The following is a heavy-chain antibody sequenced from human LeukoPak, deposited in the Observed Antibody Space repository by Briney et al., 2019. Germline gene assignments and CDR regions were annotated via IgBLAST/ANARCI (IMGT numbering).Heavy chain of an antibody. CDR2: ISSSSSYI. V-gene: IGHV3-21*01. J-gene: IGHJ5*02. D-gene: IGHD2-2*01. Sequence: PGGSLRLSCAASGFTFSSYSMTWVRQAPGKGLEWVSSISSSSSYIYYADSVKGRFTISRDNAKNSLYLQMNSLRAEDTAVFYCARGLPRKIVVVPAATVWRGNWFDPWGQGTLVTVSS. CDR1: GFTFSSYS. CDR3: ARGLPRKIVVVPAATVWRGNWFDP.